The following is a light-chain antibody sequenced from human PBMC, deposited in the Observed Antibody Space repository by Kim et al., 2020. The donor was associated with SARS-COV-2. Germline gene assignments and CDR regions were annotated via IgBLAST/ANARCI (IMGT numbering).Light chain of an antibody. Sequence: LSASVGDRVTITCRASQSIGSWLAWYQQKPGKAPKLLIYKASTLEGGVPSRFSGSGSGTEFTLTITSLQPDDFATYYCQQYNSWTFGQGTKVDIK. CDR1: QSIGSW. V-gene: IGKV1-5*03. J-gene: IGKJ1*01. CDR2: KAS. CDR3: QQYNSWT.